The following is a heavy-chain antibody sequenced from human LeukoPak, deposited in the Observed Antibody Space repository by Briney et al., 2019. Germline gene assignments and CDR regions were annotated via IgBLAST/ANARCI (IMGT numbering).Heavy chain of an antibody. CDR2: ISSSSSYI. J-gene: IGHJ3*01. CDR1: GFIFDDYD. D-gene: IGHD3-16*01. Sequence: GGSLRLSCAASGFIFDDYDMNWVRQAPGKGLEWVSSISSSSSYIYYADSVKGRFTISRDNAKNMLYLQMNSLRAEDTAVYYCARDFLHLGGWGQGTMVTVSS. V-gene: IGHV3-21*06. CDR3: ARDFLHLGG.